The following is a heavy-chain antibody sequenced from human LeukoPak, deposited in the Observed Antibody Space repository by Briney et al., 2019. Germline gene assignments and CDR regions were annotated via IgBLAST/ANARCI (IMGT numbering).Heavy chain of an antibody. J-gene: IGHJ5*02. Sequence: ASVKVSCKASGYTFASYDINWVRQATGQGLEWMGWMNPNSGNTGYAQKFQGRVTMTRNTSISTAYMELSSLRSGDTAVYYCARSYGSGSYTWFDPWGQGTLVTVSS. CDR2: MNPNSGNT. CDR3: ARSYGSGSYTWFDP. V-gene: IGHV1-8*01. CDR1: GYTFASYD. D-gene: IGHD3-10*01.